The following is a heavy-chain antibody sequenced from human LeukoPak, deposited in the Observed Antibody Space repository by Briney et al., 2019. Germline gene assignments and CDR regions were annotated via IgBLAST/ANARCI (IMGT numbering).Heavy chain of an antibody. CDR3: ARRDRAAAFFYYYYYMDV. V-gene: IGHV4-39*07. D-gene: IGHD6-13*01. CDR2: IYYSGST. J-gene: IGHJ6*03. CDR1: GGSISSSSYY. Sequence: SETLSLTCTVSGGSISSSSYYWGWIRQPPGKGLEWIGSIYYSGSTYYNPSLKSRVTISVDTSKNQFSLKLSSVTAADTAVYYCARRDRAAAFFYYYYYMDVWGKGTTVTVSS.